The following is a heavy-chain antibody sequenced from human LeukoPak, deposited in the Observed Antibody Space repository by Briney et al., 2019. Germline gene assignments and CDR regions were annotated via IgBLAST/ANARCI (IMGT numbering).Heavy chain of an antibody. J-gene: IGHJ3*02. CDR1: GGTFSSYA. Sequence: GASVKVSCKASGGTFSSYAISWVRQAPGQGLEWMGGIIPIFGTANYAQKFQGRVTITTDESTSTAYMELSSLRSEDTAVYYCARSPITVAVYVRSLAFDIWGQGTMVTVSS. V-gene: IGHV1-69*05. CDR2: IIPIFGTA. D-gene: IGHD3-10*02. CDR3: ARSPITVAVYVRSLAFDI.